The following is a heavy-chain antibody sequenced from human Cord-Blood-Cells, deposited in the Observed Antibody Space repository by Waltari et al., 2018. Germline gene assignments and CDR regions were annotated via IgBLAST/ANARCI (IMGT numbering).Heavy chain of an antibody. CDR1: GGSFSGYY. CDR2: INHSGST. CDR3: ARGRGEVGLLGV. Sequence: QVQLQQWGAGLLKPSETLSLTCAVYGGSFSGYYWSWIRQPPGEGLEWIGEINHSGSTNTNPALKSRVTIAVDTSKNQFSLKLSSVTAADTAVYYCARGRGEVGLLGVWGQGTTVTVSS. J-gene: IGHJ6*02. V-gene: IGHV4-34*01.